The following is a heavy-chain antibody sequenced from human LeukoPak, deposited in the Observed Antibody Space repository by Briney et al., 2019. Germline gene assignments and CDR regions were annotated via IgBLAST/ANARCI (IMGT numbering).Heavy chain of an antibody. CDR3: AKDGLRFLEWLSRMDV. Sequence: PGRPLRLSCAPSGFTSSSYCIHWVRPAPGKGRGWVAVLSYDGSNKYYTDSVKGAFTIYRDKSKNTLYQQMNSLRAEDTGVYYCAKDGLRFLEWLSRMDVWGQGTTVTVSS. D-gene: IGHD3-3*01. CDR2: LSYDGSNK. V-gene: IGHV3-30*18. J-gene: IGHJ6*02. CDR1: GFTSSSYC.